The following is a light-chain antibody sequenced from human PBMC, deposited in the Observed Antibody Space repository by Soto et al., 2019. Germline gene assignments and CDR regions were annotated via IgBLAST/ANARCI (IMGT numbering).Light chain of an antibody. Sequence: DIQMTQSPSSVSAFVGDRVTITRRASQGINRWLAWYQQKLGKAPKLXIFDASSLQSGVPSRFSGSGYGTDFNLTISSLQTEDFATYYCQQANSFPLTFGGGTKVDIK. J-gene: IGKJ4*01. CDR2: DAS. V-gene: IGKV1D-12*01. CDR1: QGINRW. CDR3: QQANSFPLT.